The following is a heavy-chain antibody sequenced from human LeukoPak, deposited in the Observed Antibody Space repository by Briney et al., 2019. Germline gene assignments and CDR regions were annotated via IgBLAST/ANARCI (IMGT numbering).Heavy chain of an antibody. CDR3: AKDRYSSKWYGYFEH. V-gene: IGHV3-30*02. D-gene: IGHD6-13*01. CDR2: IRNDGDNE. Sequence: AGSLRLSCAASGFTFSNYVMHWVRQAPGKGPEWVAFIRNDGDNEDYADPAKGRFRISRDNSKNTLYLHMANLRPEDTAVYYCAKDRYSSKWYGYFEHWGQGALVTVSS. J-gene: IGHJ1*01. CDR1: GFTFSNYV.